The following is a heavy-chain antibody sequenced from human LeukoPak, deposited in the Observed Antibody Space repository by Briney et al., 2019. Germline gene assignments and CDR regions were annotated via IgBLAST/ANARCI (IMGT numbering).Heavy chain of an antibody. V-gene: IGHV4-30-4*08. CDR3: ARASTVKLRLDAFGI. Sequence: PSQTLSLTCTVSGGSISSGDYYWSWIRQPPGKGLEWIGYIYYSGSTYYNPSLRSRVTISVDTSKNQFSLKLSSVTAADTAVYYCARASTVKLRLDAFGIWGQGTMVTVSS. J-gene: IGHJ3*02. CDR1: GGSISSGDYY. D-gene: IGHD4-11*01. CDR2: IYYSGST.